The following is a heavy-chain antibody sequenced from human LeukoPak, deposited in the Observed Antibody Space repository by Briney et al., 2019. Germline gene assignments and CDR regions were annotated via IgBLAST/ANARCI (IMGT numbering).Heavy chain of an antibody. J-gene: IGHJ4*02. Sequence: PGGSLRLSCAASGFTFSSYAMHWVRQAPGKGLEWVAVISYDGSNKYYADSVKGRFTISRDNSKNTLYLQMNSLRAEDTAVYYSARDPGEGMIVVVNYFDYWGQGTLVTVSS. CDR1: GFTFSSYA. CDR3: ARDPGEGMIVVVNYFDY. V-gene: IGHV3-30*04. D-gene: IGHD3-22*01. CDR2: ISYDGSNK.